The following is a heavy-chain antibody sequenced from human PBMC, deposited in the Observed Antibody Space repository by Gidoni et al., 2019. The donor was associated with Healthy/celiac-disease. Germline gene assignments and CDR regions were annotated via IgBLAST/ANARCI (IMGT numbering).Heavy chain of an antibody. CDR3: ARAVYCSSTSCYRLGLKYGMDV. J-gene: IGHJ6*02. CDR2: INPNSGGT. V-gene: IGHV1-2*06. Sequence: QVQLVQSGAEVKKPGASVKVSCKASGYTFTGYYMHLVRQAPGQGLEWMGRINPNSGGTNYAQKFQGRVTMTRDTSISTAYRELSRLRSCDTAVYYCARAVYCSSTSCYRLGLKYGMDVWGQGTTVTVSS. D-gene: IGHD2-2*01. CDR1: GYTFTGYY.